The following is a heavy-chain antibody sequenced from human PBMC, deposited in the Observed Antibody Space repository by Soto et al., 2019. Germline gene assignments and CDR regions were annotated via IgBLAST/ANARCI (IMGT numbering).Heavy chain of an antibody. CDR3: ARQVRSPSYFDY. CDR2: IYYTGIT. Sequence: QVQLQESGPGLVRLSETLSLTCPVFGASVSSGLYYWSWIRQPPGKGLEYIGYIYYTGITNYNPSLKSRVIISIDTSKNQFSLNLNSVTAADTAMYYCARQVRSPSYFDYWGQGTLVTVSS. CDR1: GASVSSGLYY. J-gene: IGHJ4*02. V-gene: IGHV4-61*01.